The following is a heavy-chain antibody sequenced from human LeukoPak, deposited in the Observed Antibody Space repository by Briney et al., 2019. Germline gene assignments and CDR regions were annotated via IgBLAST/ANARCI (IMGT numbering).Heavy chain of an antibody. Sequence: SQTLSLTCAVSGGSISSGGYSWSWTRQPPGKGLEWIGYIYHSGSTYYNPSLKSRVTISVDRSENQFSLKLSSVTAADTAVYYCARGSSWFDPWGQGTLVTVSS. J-gene: IGHJ5*02. CDR3: ARGSSWFDP. CDR1: GGSISSGGYS. CDR2: IYHSGST. D-gene: IGHD3-10*01. V-gene: IGHV4-30-2*01.